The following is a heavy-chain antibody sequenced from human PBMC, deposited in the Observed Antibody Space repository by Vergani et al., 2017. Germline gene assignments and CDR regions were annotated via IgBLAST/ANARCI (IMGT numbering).Heavy chain of an antibody. V-gene: IGHV1-58*01. CDR1: GFTFTSSA. D-gene: IGHD7-27*01. J-gene: IGHJ4*02. Sequence: QMQLVQSGPEVKKPGTSVKVSCKASGFTFTSSAVQWVRQARGQRLEWIGWIVVGSGNTNYAQKFQERVTITRDMSTSTAYMELSSLRSEDTAVYYCAADNWGSVPFDYWGQGTLVTVSS. CDR3: AADNWGSVPFDY. CDR2: IVVGSGNT.